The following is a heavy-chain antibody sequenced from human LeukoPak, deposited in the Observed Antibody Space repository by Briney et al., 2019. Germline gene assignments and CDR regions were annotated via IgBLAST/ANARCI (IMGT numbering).Heavy chain of an antibody. J-gene: IGHJ3*02. CDR1: GFIFSSNW. D-gene: IGHD7-27*01. V-gene: IGHV3-7*01. CDR3: AIIGDHSNAFDI. CDR2: IKQDGSEK. Sequence: GGSLRLSCAGSGFIFSSNWMSWVRQAPGKGLEWVGNIKQDGSEKYYVDSVKGRFTISRDNAKNSVFLQMNSLRAEDLAVYYCAIIGDHSNAFDIWGQGTMVTVSS.